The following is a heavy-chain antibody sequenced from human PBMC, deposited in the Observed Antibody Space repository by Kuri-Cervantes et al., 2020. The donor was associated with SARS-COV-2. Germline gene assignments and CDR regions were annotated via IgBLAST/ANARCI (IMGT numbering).Heavy chain of an antibody. Sequence: ASVKVSCKASGDTFTSYGISWVRQAPGQGLEWMGWINPNSGGTNYAQKFQGRVTMTRDTSISTAYMELSRLRPDDTAVYYCARVPLTRVVTPRYGMDVWGQGTMVTVSS. CDR3: ARVPLTRVVTPRYGMDV. CDR2: INPNSGGT. J-gene: IGHJ6*02. CDR1: GDTFTSYG. V-gene: IGHV1-2*02. D-gene: IGHD4-23*01.